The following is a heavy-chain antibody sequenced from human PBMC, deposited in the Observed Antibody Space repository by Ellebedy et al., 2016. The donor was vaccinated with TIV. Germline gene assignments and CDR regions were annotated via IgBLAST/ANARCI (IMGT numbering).Heavy chain of an antibody. CDR1: GLTFPNFW. J-gene: IGHJ4*02. CDR3: ARGPVTADF. Sequence: PGGSLRLSCSASGLTFPNFWMHWVRQSPGKGLVWVSRINNDGSGTNYADSVKGRFTISRDNAKNTLYLDMNSLRVEETAVYYCARGPVTADFWGQGTLVIVSS. CDR2: INNDGSGT. V-gene: IGHV3-74*01. D-gene: IGHD2-21*02.